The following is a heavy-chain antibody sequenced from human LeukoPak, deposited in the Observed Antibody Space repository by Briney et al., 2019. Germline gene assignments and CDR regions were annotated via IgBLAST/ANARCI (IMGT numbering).Heavy chain of an antibody. D-gene: IGHD6-6*01. CDR3: ARDGEAQYSSSHPFDY. CDR2: IYYSGST. J-gene: IGHJ4*02. Sequence: SETLSLTCTVTGGSISSSSYYWGWIRQPPGKGLEWIGSIYYSGSTYYNPSLKSRVTISVDTSKNQFSLKLSSVTAADTAVYYCARDGEAQYSSSHPFDYWGQGTLVTVSS. V-gene: IGHV4-39*07. CDR1: GGSISSSSYY.